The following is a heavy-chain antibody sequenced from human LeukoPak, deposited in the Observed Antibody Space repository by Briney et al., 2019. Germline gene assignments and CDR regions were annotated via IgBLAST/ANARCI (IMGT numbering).Heavy chain of an antibody. V-gene: IGHV4-34*01. D-gene: IGHD2-8*01. CDR3: ARVGRDNGAY. J-gene: IGHJ4*02. CDR1: GGSFTGYY. Sequence: SETLSLTGAVYGGSFTGYYWSWIRQLPGKGLEWIGEIDHRAFTNYNPSLKSRVTLSVDTSKNQFFLKLASVTAADTAVYYCARVGRDNGAYWGQGIPVTVSS. CDR2: IDHRAFT.